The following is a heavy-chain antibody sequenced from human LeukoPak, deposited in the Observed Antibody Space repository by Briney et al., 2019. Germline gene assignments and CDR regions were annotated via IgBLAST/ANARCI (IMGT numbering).Heavy chain of an antibody. D-gene: IGHD6-6*01. CDR2: IIPIFGTA. V-gene: IGHV1-69*13. CDR1: GGTFSSYA. CDR3: ARDSAGYSSSSLYFDY. Sequence: SVKVSCRASGGTFSSYAISWVRQAPGQGLEWMGGIIPIFGTANYAQKFQGRVTITADESTSTAYMELSSLRSEDTAVYYCARDSAGYSSSSLYFDYWGQGTLVTVSS. J-gene: IGHJ4*02.